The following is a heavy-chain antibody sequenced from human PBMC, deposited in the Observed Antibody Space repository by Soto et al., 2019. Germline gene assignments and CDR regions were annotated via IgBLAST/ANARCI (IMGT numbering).Heavy chain of an antibody. CDR2: IDTDGSRT. D-gene: IGHD1-26*01. J-gene: IGHJ4*02. CDR3: ARDQGGQSGNFIFDH. Sequence: LRLSCAASGFTFSSHWMHWVRQAPGKGLVWVSRIDTDGSRTNYADSVKGRFTMSRDNTKNTAFLQMNSLRADDTAVYYCARDQGGQSGNFIFDHWGQGALVTVSS. V-gene: IGHV3-74*01. CDR1: GFTFSSHW.